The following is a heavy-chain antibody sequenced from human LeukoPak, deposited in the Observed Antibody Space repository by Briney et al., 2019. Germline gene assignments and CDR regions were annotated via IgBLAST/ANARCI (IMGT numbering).Heavy chain of an antibody. CDR2: INRDGSTT. CDR1: GFTFSSYG. Sequence: GSLRLSXAXSGFTFSSYGMHWVRQVPGKGLVWVSRINRDGSTTSYADSVKGRFTISRDNAKNTLYLQMNSLRAEDTALYYCARDLSGSSSSAYWGQGTLVTVSS. V-gene: IGHV3-74*01. J-gene: IGHJ4*02. D-gene: IGHD6-6*01. CDR3: ARDLSGSSSSAY.